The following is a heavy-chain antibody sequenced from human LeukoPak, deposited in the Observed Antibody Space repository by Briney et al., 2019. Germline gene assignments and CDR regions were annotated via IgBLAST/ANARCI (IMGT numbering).Heavy chain of an antibody. D-gene: IGHD2-15*01. CDR1: GYTFDSFG. J-gene: IGHJ4*02. CDR2: ISVGNGNT. V-gene: IGHV1-18*01. CDR3: ARDLLVVPGRLDS. Sequence: ASVKVSCKASGYTFDSFGISWVRQAPGQGVEWMGWISVGNGNTKYPQKMQGRVTLSTDTSTSTAYMELRGLRFDDTAVYYCARDLLVVPGRLDSWGQGSLVTVSS.